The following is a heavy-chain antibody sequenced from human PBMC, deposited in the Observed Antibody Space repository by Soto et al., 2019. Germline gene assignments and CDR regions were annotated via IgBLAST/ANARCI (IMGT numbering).Heavy chain of an antibody. CDR2: ISGSGGST. J-gene: IGHJ4*02. D-gene: IGHD5-18*01. V-gene: IGHV3-23*01. CDR3: AKLPLRQTAMNPQPLFDY. Sequence: GGSLRLSCAASGFTFSSYAMSWVRQAPGKGLEWVSAISGSGGSTYYADSVKGRFTISRDNSKNTLYLQMNSLRAEDTAVYYCAKLPLRQTAMNPQPLFDYWGQGTLVTVSS. CDR1: GFTFSSYA.